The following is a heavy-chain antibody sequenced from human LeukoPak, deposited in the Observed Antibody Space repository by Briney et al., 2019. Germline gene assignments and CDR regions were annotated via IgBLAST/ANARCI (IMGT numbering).Heavy chain of an antibody. J-gene: IGHJ4*02. Sequence: GASVKVSCKASGYTFTGYYMHWVRQAPGQGLEWMGIINPSGGSTSYAQKFQGRVTMTRDMSTSTVYMELSSLRSEDTAVYYCARDSQCHYYGTWGQGTLVTVSS. V-gene: IGHV1-46*01. CDR3: ARDSQCHYYGT. CDR1: GYTFTGYY. D-gene: IGHD3-10*01. CDR2: INPSGGST.